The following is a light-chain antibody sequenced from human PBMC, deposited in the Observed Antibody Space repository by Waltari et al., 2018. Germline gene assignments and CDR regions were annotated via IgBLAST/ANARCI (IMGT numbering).Light chain of an antibody. J-gene: IGKJ3*01. Sequence: DIQMTQSPSSLSASVGDRGTITCRASQNIRTYVNWYQQKPGKAPKPLIWGAYRLESGVPARFSGSGSGTDFTLTITNLQPEDFATYSCQQSSFSPITFGPGTKVHIK. CDR3: QQSSFSPIT. V-gene: IGKV1-39*01. CDR1: QNIRTY. CDR2: GAY.